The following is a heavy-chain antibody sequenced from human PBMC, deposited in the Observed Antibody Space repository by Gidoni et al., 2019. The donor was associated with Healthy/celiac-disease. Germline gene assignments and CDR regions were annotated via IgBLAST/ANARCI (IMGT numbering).Heavy chain of an antibody. CDR1: GFTFLSYG. J-gene: IGHJ4*02. D-gene: IGHD6-19*01. CDR3: ARDPAPGGSGWYYFDY. CDR2: IWYDGSNK. Sequence: QVQLVESGGGVVQPGSSLRLPCAASGFTFLSYGMNWARQAPGKGVEWVAVIWYDGSNKYYADSVKGRFTISRDNSKNTLYLQMNSLRAEDTAVYYCARDPAPGGSGWYYFDYWGQGTLVTVSS. V-gene: IGHV3-33*08.